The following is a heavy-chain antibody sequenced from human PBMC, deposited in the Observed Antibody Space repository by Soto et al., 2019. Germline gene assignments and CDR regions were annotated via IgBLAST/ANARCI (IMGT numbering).Heavy chain of an antibody. D-gene: IGHD2-8*02. Sequence: EVQLVESGGGLVQPGESLRLSCVVSGFTFRAYSMNWVRQAPGKGLEWISYISSTSTTLYYADSVKGRFTISRDTDQKSLFLQMNSLRAEDTAVYYCVRDSGDYPDYWGPGTQVTVSS. V-gene: IGHV3-48*01. CDR1: GFTFRAYS. CDR2: ISSTSTTL. J-gene: IGHJ4*02. CDR3: VRDSGDYPDY.